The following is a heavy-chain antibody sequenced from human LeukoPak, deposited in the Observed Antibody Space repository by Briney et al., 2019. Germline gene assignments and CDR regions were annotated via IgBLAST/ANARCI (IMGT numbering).Heavy chain of an antibody. Sequence: EASVKVSCKASGGTFSSYAISWVRQAPGQGLEWMGGIIPIFGTANYAQKFQGRVTITADESTSTAYMELSSLRSEDTAVYYCARPGYSYNHHYYGMDVWGQGTTVTVSS. CDR3: ARPGYSYNHHYYGMDV. D-gene: IGHD5-18*01. CDR2: IIPIFGTA. V-gene: IGHV1-69*13. CDR1: GGTFSSYA. J-gene: IGHJ6*02.